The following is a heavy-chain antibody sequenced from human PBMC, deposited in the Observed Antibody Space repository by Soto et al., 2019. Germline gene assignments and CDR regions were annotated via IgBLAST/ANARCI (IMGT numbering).Heavy chain of an antibody. Sequence: EVQLVESGGGLVQPGGSLRLSCAASGFTFSSYWMSWVRQAPGKGLEWVANIKQDGSEKYYVDSVKGRFTISRDNAKNSLYLQMNSLRAEDTAVYYCARDIPGIAAAGIQNKYFDYWGQGTLVTVSS. J-gene: IGHJ4*02. CDR2: IKQDGSEK. CDR1: GFTFSSYW. CDR3: ARDIPGIAAAGIQNKYFDY. V-gene: IGHV3-7*01. D-gene: IGHD6-13*01.